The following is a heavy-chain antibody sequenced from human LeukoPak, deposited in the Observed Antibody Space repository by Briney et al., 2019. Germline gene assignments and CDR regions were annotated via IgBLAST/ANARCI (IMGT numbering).Heavy chain of an antibody. J-gene: IGHJ4*02. Sequence: SETLSLTCTVSGGSISSYYWSWIRQPPGKGLEWIGYIYDSGSINYNSSLKSRVTISVDTSKNQFSLKLSSVTAADTAVYYCARGPKMVTSDYWGQGILVTVSS. D-gene: IGHD5-18*01. CDR3: ARGPKMVTSDY. CDR2: IYDSGSI. CDR1: GGSISSYY. V-gene: IGHV4-59*01.